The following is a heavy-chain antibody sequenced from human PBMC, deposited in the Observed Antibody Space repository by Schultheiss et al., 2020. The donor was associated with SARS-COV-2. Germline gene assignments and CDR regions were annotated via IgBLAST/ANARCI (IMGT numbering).Heavy chain of an antibody. CDR1: GYTFTSYG. J-gene: IGHJ5*02. CDR3: ARHPPSSEVRWFRADSFDP. CDR2: ISAYNGNT. Sequence: ASVKVSCKASGYTFTSYGISWVRQAPGQGLEWMGWISAYNGNTNYAQKLQGRVTMTTDTSTSTAYMELRSLRSDDTAVYYCARHPPSSEVRWFRADSFDPWGQGALVTVAS. D-gene: IGHD3-10*01. V-gene: IGHV1-18*01.